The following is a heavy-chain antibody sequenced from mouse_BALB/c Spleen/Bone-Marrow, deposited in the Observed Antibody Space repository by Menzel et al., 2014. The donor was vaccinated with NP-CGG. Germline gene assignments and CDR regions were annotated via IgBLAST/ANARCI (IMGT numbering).Heavy chain of an antibody. CDR3: ARPYDFGAWFAY. CDR2: ISSGGSYT. J-gene: IGHJ3*01. V-gene: IGHV5-6*01. D-gene: IGHD2-4*01. CDR1: GFTFSSYG. Sequence: EVQLVESGGDLVKPGGSLKLSCAASGFTFSSYGMSWVRQTPDKRLEWVATISSGGSYTYYSDSVKGRFTISRDNAKNTLYLQMSSLKSEDTAMYYCARPYDFGAWFAYWGQGTLVTVSA.